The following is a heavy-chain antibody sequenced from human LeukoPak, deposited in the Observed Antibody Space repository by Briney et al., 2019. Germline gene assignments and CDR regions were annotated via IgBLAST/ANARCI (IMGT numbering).Heavy chain of an antibody. CDR2: INSNSGGT. D-gene: IGHD3-22*01. Sequence: ASVKVSCKASGYTFTGYFIHWVRQAPGQGLEWMGWINSNSGGTRFAQKFQGRVTVTRDTSISTAYMELSRLRYDDTAVYYCARCADSSGPYGPWGQGTLVTVSS. CDR3: ARCADSSGPYGP. V-gene: IGHV1-2*02. J-gene: IGHJ5*02. CDR1: GYTFTGYF.